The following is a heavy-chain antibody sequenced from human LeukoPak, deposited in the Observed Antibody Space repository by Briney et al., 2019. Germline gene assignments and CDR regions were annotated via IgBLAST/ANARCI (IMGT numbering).Heavy chain of an antibody. V-gene: IGHV3-23*01. CDR3: AKDYVWGSYPFGYFDY. J-gene: IGHJ4*02. CDR1: GFTFSSYS. D-gene: IGHD3-16*01. CDR2: ISGSGGST. Sequence: PGASLRLSCAASGFTFSSYSMSWVRQAPGKGLEWVSAISGSGGSTYYADSVKGRFTISRDNSKNTLYLQMNSLRAEDTAVYYCAKDYVWGSYPFGYFDYWGQGTLVTVSS.